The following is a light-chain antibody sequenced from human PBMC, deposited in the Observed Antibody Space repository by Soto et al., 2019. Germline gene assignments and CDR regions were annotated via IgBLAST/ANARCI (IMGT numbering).Light chain of an antibody. J-gene: IGKJ4*01. CDR1: HIVSSSY. Sequence: EIVLTQSPSTLSVSPWERSTLSCGASHIVSSSYLSWYQQKPVLAPRLLIYDASSRATGIPDMFSGSGSGTDFTLTISSLQSEDFAVYYCQQYNNWPPLTFGGGTKVDIK. V-gene: IGKV3D-20*01. CDR3: QQYNNWPPLT. CDR2: DAS.